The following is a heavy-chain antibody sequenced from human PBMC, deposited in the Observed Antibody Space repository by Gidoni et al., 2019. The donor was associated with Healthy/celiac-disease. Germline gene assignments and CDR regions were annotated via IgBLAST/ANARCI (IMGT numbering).Heavy chain of an antibody. J-gene: IGHJ4*02. Sequence: EVQLVESGGGLVKPGGSLRLSCAASGFTFSSYSMNWVSSISSSSSYIYYADSVKGRFTISRDNAKNSLYLQMNSLRAEDTAVYYCARDRYSAWFGEGDYWGQGTLVTVSS. CDR3: ARDRYSAWFGEGDY. V-gene: IGHV3-21*01. CDR2: ISSSSSYI. D-gene: IGHD3-10*01. CDR1: GFTFSSYS.